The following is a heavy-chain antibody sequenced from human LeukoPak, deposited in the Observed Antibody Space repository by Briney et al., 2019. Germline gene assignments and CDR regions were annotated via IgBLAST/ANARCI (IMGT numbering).Heavy chain of an antibody. V-gene: IGHV3-20*04. D-gene: IGHD2-15*01. CDR1: GFTFDDYG. Sequence: GGSLRLSCAASGFTFDDYGMSWVRHAPGKGLEWVSGINWNGGSTGYADSVKGRFTISRDNAKNSLYLQMNSLRAEDTALYYCAHCSGGSCAFFDYWGQGTLVTVSS. CDR2: INWNGGST. J-gene: IGHJ4*02. CDR3: AHCSGGSCAFFDY.